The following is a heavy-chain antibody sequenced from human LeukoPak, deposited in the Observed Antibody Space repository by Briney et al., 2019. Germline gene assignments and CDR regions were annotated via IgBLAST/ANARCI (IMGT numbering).Heavy chain of an antibody. CDR1: GDSISSYY. J-gene: IGHJ4*02. CDR3: ARGVVVDFWSGYLDY. V-gene: IGHV4-4*07. D-gene: IGHD3-3*01. CDR2: IYTSGST. Sequence: SETLSLTCTVSGDSISSYYWSWIRQPAGKGLEWIGRIYTSGSTNYNPSLRSRVTMSVDTSKNQFSLKLSSVTAADTAVYYCARGVVVDFWSGYLDYWGQGTLVTVSS.